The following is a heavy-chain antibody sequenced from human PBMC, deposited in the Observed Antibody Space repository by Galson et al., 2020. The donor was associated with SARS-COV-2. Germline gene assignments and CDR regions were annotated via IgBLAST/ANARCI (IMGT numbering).Heavy chain of an antibody. Sequence: GGSLRLSCAASGFTFDDYAMHWVRQAPGKGLEWVSGISWNSGSIGYADSVKGRFTISRDNAKNSLYLQMNSLRAEDTALYYCATLLWFGELGVGSDYWGQGTLVTVSS. V-gene: IGHV3-9*01. CDR3: ATLLWFGELGVGSDY. J-gene: IGHJ4*02. D-gene: IGHD3-10*01. CDR2: ISWNSGSI. CDR1: GFTFDDYA.